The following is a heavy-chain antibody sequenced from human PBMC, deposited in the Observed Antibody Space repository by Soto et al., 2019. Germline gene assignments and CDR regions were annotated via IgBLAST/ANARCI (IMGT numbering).Heavy chain of an antibody. CDR3: AKDIAVRGVMVPSDY. D-gene: IGHD3-10*01. CDR1: GFTFSRYG. V-gene: IGHV3-30*18. J-gene: IGHJ4*02. CDR2: ISDDEKRK. Sequence: GGSLRFSCAGSGFTFSRYGMHWVRQAPCKGLEWFAFISDDEKRKFYAYSVNRRFTISRDASKNTLYLQMNRLRVEDTAVYYCAKDIAVRGVMVPSDYWGQGTLVTVAS.